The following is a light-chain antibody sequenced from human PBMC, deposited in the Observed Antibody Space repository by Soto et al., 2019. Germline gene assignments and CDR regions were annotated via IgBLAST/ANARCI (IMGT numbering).Light chain of an antibody. Sequence: DIPMTQPPSSLSASVGDRVTITCRASQSISSYLNWYQQKPGKAPKLLIYAASSLQSGVPSRFSGSGSGTDFTLTISSLQPEDFATYYCQQSHSTPRTFGPGTKVDIK. CDR2: AAS. V-gene: IGKV1-39*01. CDR1: QSISSY. J-gene: IGKJ3*01. CDR3: QQSHSTPRT.